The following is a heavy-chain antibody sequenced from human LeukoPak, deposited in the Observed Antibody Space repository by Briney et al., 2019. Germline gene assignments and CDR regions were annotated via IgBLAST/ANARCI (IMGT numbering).Heavy chain of an antibody. Sequence: PGGSLRLSCAASGFTFSSYSMNWVRQAPGKGLEWVSSISSSSSYIYYADSVKGRFTISRDNAKNSLCLQMNSLRAEDTAVYYCARGPIAASYYYYGMDVWGQGTTVTVSS. J-gene: IGHJ6*02. CDR2: ISSSSSYI. D-gene: IGHD6-25*01. CDR1: GFTFSSYS. V-gene: IGHV3-21*01. CDR3: ARGPIAASYYYYGMDV.